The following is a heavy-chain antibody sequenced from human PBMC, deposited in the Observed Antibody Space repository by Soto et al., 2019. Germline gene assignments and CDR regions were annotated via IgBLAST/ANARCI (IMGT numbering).Heavy chain of an antibody. D-gene: IGHD3-22*01. CDR1: GFTFSSYE. V-gene: IGHV3-48*03. CDR2: ISSSGSTI. CDR3: ARGPPYYYDSSGYSRGHLDY. Sequence: EVQLVESGGGLVQPGGSLRLSCAASGFTFSSYEMNWVRQAPGKGLEWVSYISSSGSTIYYADSVKGRFTISRDNAKNSLYLQMNSLRAEDTAVYYCARGPPYYYDSSGYSRGHLDYWGQGTLVTVSS. J-gene: IGHJ4*02.